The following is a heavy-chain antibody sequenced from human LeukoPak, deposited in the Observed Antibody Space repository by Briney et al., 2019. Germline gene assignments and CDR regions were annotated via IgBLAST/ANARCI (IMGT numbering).Heavy chain of an antibody. D-gene: IGHD2-21*02. V-gene: IGHV3-23*01. Sequence: PGGSLRLSCAASGFIFSNYAMSWVRQAPGKGLEWVSAISGSGGSTYYADSVKGRFTISRDNSKNTLYLQMNSLRAEDTAVYYCAKFRAAYCGGDCSDYWGQGTLVTVSS. J-gene: IGHJ4*02. CDR2: ISGSGGST. CDR3: AKFRAAYCGGDCSDY. CDR1: GFIFSNYA.